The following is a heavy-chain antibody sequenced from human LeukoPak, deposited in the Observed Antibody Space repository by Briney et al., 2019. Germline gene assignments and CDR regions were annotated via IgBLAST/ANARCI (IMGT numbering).Heavy chain of an antibody. CDR1: GGSISSGGYY. J-gene: IGHJ6*02. CDR2: IYYSGST. CDR3: ARQQLERLDYYYGMDV. D-gene: IGHD6-13*01. Sequence: SQTLSLTCTVSGGSISSGGYYWSWIRQQPGKGLEWIGYIYYSGSTYYNPSLKSRVTISVDTSKNQFSLKLSSVTAADTAVYYCARQQLERLDYYYGMDVWGQGTTVTVSS. V-gene: IGHV4-31*03.